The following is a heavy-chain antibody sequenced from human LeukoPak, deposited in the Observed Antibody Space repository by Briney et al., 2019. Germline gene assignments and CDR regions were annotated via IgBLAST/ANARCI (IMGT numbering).Heavy chain of an antibody. CDR2: ISGSGGST. CDR3: AKVAQYYYDSSGYY. D-gene: IGHD3-22*01. V-gene: IGHV3-23*01. CDR1: GFTFGSYS. J-gene: IGHJ4*02. Sequence: GGSLRLSCAASGFTFGSYSMNWVRQAPGKGLEWVSAISGSGGSTYYADSVKGRFTISRDNSKNALYLQMNSLRAEDTAVYYCAKVAQYYYDSSGYYWGQGTLVTVSS.